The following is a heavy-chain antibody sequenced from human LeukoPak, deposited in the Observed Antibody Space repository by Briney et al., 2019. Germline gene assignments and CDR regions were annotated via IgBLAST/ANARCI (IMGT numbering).Heavy chain of an antibody. V-gene: IGHV4-34*01. J-gene: IGHJ4*02. CDR2: INHSGST. CDR1: GGSFSGYY. D-gene: IGHD5-18*01. Sequence: SETLSLTCAVYGGSFSGYYWSWIRQPPGKGLEWIGEINHSGSTNYNPSLKSRVTISVDTSKNQFSLKLSSVTAADTAVYYCARSRIQLWFGQYYFDYWGQGTLVTVSS. CDR3: ARSRIQLWFGQYYFDY.